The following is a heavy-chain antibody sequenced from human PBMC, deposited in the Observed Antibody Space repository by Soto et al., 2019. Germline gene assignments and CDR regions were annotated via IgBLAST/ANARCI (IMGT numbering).Heavy chain of an antibody. CDR1: GFTFSSYG. CDR2: ISSSSSYI. V-gene: IGHV3-21*01. J-gene: IGHJ4*02. CDR3: ARDSILYSSGWSYFDY. Sequence: GGSLRLSCAASGFTFSSYGMNWVRQTPGKGLEWVSSISSSSSYIYYADSVKGRFTISRDNAKNSLYLQMNSLRAEDTAVYYCARDSILYSSGWSYFDYWGQGTLVTVSS. D-gene: IGHD6-19*01.